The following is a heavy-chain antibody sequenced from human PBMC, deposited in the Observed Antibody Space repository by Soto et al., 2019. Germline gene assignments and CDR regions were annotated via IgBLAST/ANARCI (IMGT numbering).Heavy chain of an antibody. CDR2: ISSGGSTV. Sequence: GGSLRLSCVASRFTFSTYEMHWVRQAPGKGLEWVSYISSGGSTVYYADSVKGRFTISRGNTRNSLYLQMNSLRDEDTALYYCVRYCSTTLCNGVATRTFDYWGQGTLVTVSS. CDR3: VRYCSTTLCNGVATRTFDY. D-gene: IGHD2-2*01. V-gene: IGHV3-48*03. CDR1: RFTFSTYE. J-gene: IGHJ4*02.